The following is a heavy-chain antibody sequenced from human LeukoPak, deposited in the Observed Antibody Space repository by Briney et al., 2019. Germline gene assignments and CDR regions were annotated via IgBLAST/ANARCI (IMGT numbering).Heavy chain of an antibody. CDR1: GFTLSSYA. Sequence: HSGGSLRLSCAASGFTLSSYAMSWVRQAPGKELEWVSATSGSGGSTYYADSVKGRFTISRDNSKNTLYLQMNSLRAEDTAVYYCAKRGDGYNYPHFDWYFDLWGRGTLVTVSS. CDR3: AKRGDGYNYPHFDWYFDL. D-gene: IGHD5-24*01. J-gene: IGHJ2*01. CDR2: TSGSGGST. V-gene: IGHV3-23*01.